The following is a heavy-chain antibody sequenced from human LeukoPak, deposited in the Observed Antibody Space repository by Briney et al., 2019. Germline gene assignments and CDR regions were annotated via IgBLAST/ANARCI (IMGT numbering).Heavy chain of an antibody. CDR1: GDSISSHY. Sequence: SETLSLTCTVSGDSISSHYWSWIRQPPGKGLEWIGYIYYSGSTNYNPSLKSRVTFSVDTSKNQFSLELSSVTAADTAVYYRARVNPGVVTLFYFDYWGQGTLVTVSS. D-gene: IGHD3-3*01. CDR2: IYYSGST. V-gene: IGHV4-59*11. CDR3: ARVNPGVVTLFYFDY. J-gene: IGHJ4*02.